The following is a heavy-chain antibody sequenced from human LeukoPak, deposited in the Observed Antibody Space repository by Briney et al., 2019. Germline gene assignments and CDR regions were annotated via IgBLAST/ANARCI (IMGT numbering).Heavy chain of an antibody. CDR2: INPNSGGT. CDR1: GYTFTGYY. V-gene: IGHV1-2*02. D-gene: IGHD3-10*01. J-gene: IGHJ4*02. CDR3: ASRVAMLWFGESDLDY. Sequence: GASVKVSCKASGYTFTGYYMHWVRQAPGQGLEWMGWINPNSGGTNYAQKFQDRVTMTRDTSISTAYMELSRLRSDDTAVYYCASRVAMLWFGESDLDYWGQGTLVTVSS.